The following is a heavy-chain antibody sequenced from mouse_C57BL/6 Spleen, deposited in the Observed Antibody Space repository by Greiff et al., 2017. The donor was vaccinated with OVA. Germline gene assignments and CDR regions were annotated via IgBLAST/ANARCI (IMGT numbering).Heavy chain of an antibody. Sequence: EVQLQESGPGLVKPSQSLSLTCSVTGYSITSGYYWNWIRQFPGNKLEWMGYISYDGSNNYNPSLKNRISITRDTSKNQFFLKLNSVTTEDTATYYCARDYDYDLFAYWGQGTLVTVSA. CDR2: ISYDGSN. CDR1: GYSITSGYY. V-gene: IGHV3-6*01. CDR3: ARDYDYDLFAY. J-gene: IGHJ3*01. D-gene: IGHD2-4*01.